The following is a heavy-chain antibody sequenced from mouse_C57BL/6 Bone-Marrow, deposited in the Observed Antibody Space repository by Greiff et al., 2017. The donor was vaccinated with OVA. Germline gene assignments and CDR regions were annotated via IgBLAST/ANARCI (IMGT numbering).Heavy chain of an antibody. Sequence: VQLQQSGPELVKPGASVKLSCKASGYTFTSYDINWVKQRPGQGLEWIGWIYPRDGSTTYNEKFKGKATLTVDTSSSTAYMELHSLTSEDSAVYCCASDYGSSYENYFDYWGQGTTLTVSS. D-gene: IGHD1-1*01. CDR2: IYPRDGST. V-gene: IGHV1-85*01. CDR1: GYTFTSYD. CDR3: ASDYGSSYENYFDY. J-gene: IGHJ2*01.